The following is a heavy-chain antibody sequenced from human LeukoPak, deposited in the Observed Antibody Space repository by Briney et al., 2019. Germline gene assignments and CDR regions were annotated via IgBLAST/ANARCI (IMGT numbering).Heavy chain of an antibody. CDR3: ARYRAVATPNDPDFDY. D-gene: IGHD5-12*01. CDR2: IYYSGST. J-gene: IGHJ4*02. CDR1: GGSISSYY. V-gene: IGHV4-59*01. Sequence: SETLSLTCTVSGGSISSYYWSWIRQPPGKGLEWIGYIYYSGSTNYNPSLKSRVTISVDTSKNQFSLKLSSVTAADTAVYYCARYRAVATPNDPDFDYWGQGTLVTVSS.